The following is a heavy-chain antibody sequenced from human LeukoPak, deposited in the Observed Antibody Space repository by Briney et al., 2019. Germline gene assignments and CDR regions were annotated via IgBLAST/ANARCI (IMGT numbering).Heavy chain of an antibody. J-gene: IGHJ4*02. Sequence: SETLSLTCAVYGGSFSGYYWSWIRQPPGKGLEWIGSIYHSGSTYYNPSLKSRVTISVDTSKNQFSLKLSSVTAADTAVYYCARIGYYDSSGYPDYWGQGTLVTVSS. V-gene: IGHV4-34*01. CDR1: GGSFSGYY. D-gene: IGHD3-22*01. CDR2: IYHSGST. CDR3: ARIGYYDSSGYPDY.